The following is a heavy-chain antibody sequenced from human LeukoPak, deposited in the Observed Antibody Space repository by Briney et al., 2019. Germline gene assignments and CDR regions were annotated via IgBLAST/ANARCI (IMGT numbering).Heavy chain of an antibody. CDR1: GYTFTGYY. D-gene: IGHD4-23*01. V-gene: IGHV1-2*02. CDR2: ISPNSGGT. J-gene: IGHJ4*02. Sequence: GASVKVSCKASGYTFTGYYMHWVRQAPGQGLEWMGWISPNSGGTNYAQKFQGRVTMTRDTSISTAYMELSGLTSDDTAVYYCARNYGGNSKYFDYWGQGTLVTVSS. CDR3: ARNYGGNSKYFDY.